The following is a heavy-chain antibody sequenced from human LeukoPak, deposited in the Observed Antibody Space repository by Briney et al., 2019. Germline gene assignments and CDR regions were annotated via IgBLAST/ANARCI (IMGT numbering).Heavy chain of an antibody. CDR2: IKSTADGGTT. CDR3: TTVALIHI. D-gene: IGHD2-15*01. Sequence: GRPLRLSCASSGFILSNPWMNGVREPPGKGREWVGCIKSTADGGTTDYAAPVKGTFTISRDASKNTLYLQMNGLKTEDKAAYYCTTVALIHIWGQGTMVTVSS. CDR1: GFILSNPW. V-gene: IGHV3-15*01. J-gene: IGHJ3*02.